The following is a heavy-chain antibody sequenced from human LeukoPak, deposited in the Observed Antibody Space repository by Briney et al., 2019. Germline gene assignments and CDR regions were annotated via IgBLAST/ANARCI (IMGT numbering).Heavy chain of an antibody. CDR2: IYYSGST. V-gene: IGHV4-39*07. D-gene: IGHD6-13*01. Sequence: PSETLSLTCTVSGGSISSSSYYWGWIRQPPGKGLEWIGSIYYSGSTYYNPSLKSRVTISVDTSKNQFSLKLSSVTAADTAVYYCAREIPPGIPAAGEEYWGQGTLVTVSS. J-gene: IGHJ4*02. CDR3: AREIPPGIPAAGEEY. CDR1: GGSISSSSYY.